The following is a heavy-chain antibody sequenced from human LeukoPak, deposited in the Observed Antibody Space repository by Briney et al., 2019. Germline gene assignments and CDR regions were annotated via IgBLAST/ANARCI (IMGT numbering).Heavy chain of an antibody. D-gene: IGHD3-16*01. CDR1: GFTFSAYW. V-gene: IGHV3-7*02. CDR2: IDQDGSDK. Sequence: PGGSLRLSCAASGFTFSAYWMSWVRQAAGEGLEWVANIDQDGSDKYSVDSVEGPFTISRDNAKNSRYLKMSTLRAEDAAGYYCARVFGAAFDIWGQGTLVTVSS. J-gene: IGHJ3*02. CDR3: ARVFGAAFDI.